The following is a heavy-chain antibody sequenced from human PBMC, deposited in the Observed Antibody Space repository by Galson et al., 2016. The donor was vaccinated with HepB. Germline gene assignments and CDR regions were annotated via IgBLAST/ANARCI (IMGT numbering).Heavy chain of an antibody. V-gene: IGHV3-23*01. D-gene: IGHD3-22*01. CDR3: AKGLILNYYDSSGYYFQH. CDR1: GFTFSSYA. Sequence: SLRLSCAASGFTFSSYAMSWVRQAPGKGLEWVSGISGSGISTYYADSVKGRFTISRDNSKNTLYPQMDSLRAEDTAIYYCAKGLILNYYDSSGYYFQHWGQGTLVTVSS. CDR2: ISGSGIST. J-gene: IGHJ1*01.